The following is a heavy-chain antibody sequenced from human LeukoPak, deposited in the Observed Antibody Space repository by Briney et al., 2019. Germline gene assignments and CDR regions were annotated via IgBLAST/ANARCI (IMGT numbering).Heavy chain of an antibody. CDR2: ISWNSGSI. CDR1: GFISNNYA. Sequence: PGGSLRLSCAGSGFISNNYAMHWVRQPPGKGLEWVSGISWNSGSIDYADSVKGRFTISRDNAKNSLYLQMNSLRVEDMAFYYCAKDNRRHYTSGPNPDSLHWGQGALVTVSS. D-gene: IGHD6-19*01. V-gene: IGHV3-9*02. J-gene: IGHJ4*02. CDR3: AKDNRRHYTSGPNPDSLH.